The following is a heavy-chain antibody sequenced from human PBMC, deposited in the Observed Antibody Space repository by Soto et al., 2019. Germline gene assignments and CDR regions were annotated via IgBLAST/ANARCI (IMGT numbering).Heavy chain of an antibody. V-gene: IGHV4-39*01. CDR3: VIQKWEPTKWLHP. D-gene: IGHD1-26*01. CDR2: IYYSGTT. J-gene: IGHJ5*02. CDR1: GGSISSTFYY. Sequence: SETRSLTCSLSGGSISSTFYYWGWIRQPPGKGLEWIGSIYYSGTTFYNASLKGRVTISVDTSKNQFSLRLTSVTATDTAVYFCVIQKWEPTKWLHPSCPAPLVTVFS.